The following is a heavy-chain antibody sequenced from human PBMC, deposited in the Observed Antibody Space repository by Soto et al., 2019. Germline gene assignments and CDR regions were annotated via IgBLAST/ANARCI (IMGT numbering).Heavy chain of an antibody. V-gene: IGHV4-59*01. Sequence: SETLSLTCTVSGGSLSSYYWTWIRQSPGKGLEWIGYVYFSGNTNYNPSLKSRVTISIDTSKNQFSLRLASVTAADTAFYYCGSVRPSGYVLSWGQGTLVTISS. CDR3: GSVRPSGYVLS. D-gene: IGHD6-25*01. J-gene: IGHJ5*02. CDR2: VYFSGNT. CDR1: GGSLSSYY.